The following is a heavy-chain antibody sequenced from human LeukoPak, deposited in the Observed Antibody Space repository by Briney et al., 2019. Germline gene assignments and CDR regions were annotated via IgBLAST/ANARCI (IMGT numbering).Heavy chain of an antibody. D-gene: IGHD4-23*01. V-gene: IGHV1-2*02. CDR3: ASTGYGGTYDAFDI. CDR2: INPNSGGT. CDR1: GYTITGYY. J-gene: IGHJ3*02. Sequence: ASVKVSCKASGYTITGYYMHWVRQAPGQGLEWMGWINPNSGGTNYAQKFQGRVTTTWDTSISTTYMEMSRLRSDDTAVFYCASTGYGGTYDAFDIWGQGTMVTVSS.